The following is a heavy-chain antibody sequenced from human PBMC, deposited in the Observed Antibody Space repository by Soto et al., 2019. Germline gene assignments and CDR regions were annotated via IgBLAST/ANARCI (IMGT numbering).Heavy chain of an antibody. CDR3: ARGRGPRKDIVATISYPDWFDP. Sequence: QVQLVQSGAEVKKPGSSVKVSCKASGGTFSSYTISWVRQAPGQGLEWMGRIIPILGIANYAQKFQGRVTITADKSTSTAYMELSSLRSEDTAVYYCARGRGPRKDIVATISYPDWFDPWGQGTLVTVSS. V-gene: IGHV1-69*02. D-gene: IGHD5-12*01. CDR2: IIPILGIA. J-gene: IGHJ5*02. CDR1: GGTFSSYT.